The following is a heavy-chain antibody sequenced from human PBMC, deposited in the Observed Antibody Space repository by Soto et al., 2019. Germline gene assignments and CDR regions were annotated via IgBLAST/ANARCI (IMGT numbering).Heavy chain of an antibody. CDR1: VGSISSGGYY. D-gene: IGHD3-3*01. CDR2: IYYSGST. Sequence: QVQLQESGPGLVKPSQTLSLTCTVSVGSISSGGYYWSWIRQHPGKGLEWIGYIYYSGSTSYNPSLKRRVTISVDTSKNQFSLKLSSVTAADTAVYYCAREPLDWSGYSQYYFDYWGQGTLVTVSS. J-gene: IGHJ4*02. CDR3: AREPLDWSGYSQYYFDY. V-gene: IGHV4-31*03.